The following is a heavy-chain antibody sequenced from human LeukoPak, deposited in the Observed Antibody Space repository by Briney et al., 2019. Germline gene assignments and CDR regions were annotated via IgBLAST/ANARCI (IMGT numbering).Heavy chain of an antibody. J-gene: IGHJ4*02. Sequence: GGSLRLSCAASGFTFSSYSMNWVRQAPGKGLEWVSSISSSSSYIYYADSVKGRFTISRDNAKNSLYLQMNNLRAEDTAVYYCARDGLRITMVRGVVDYWGQGTLVTVSS. CDR1: GFTFSSYS. V-gene: IGHV3-21*01. D-gene: IGHD3-10*01. CDR3: ARDGLRITMVRGVVDY. CDR2: ISSSSSYI.